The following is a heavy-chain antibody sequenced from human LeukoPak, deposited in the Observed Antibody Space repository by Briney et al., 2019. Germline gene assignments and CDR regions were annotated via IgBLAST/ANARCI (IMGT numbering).Heavy chain of an antibody. J-gene: IGHJ4*02. CDR2: ISAYNGNT. CDR1: GYTFTSYG. CDR3: ARDVGRSCDLDY. Sequence: ASVKVSCKASGYTFTSYGISWVRQAPGQGLECMGWISAYNGNTDYAQSLQGRLTMTIDTSTSTVYMELRSLRSDDTAVYYCARDVGRSCDLDYWGQGTLVTVSS. V-gene: IGHV1-18*01. D-gene: IGHD3-10*01.